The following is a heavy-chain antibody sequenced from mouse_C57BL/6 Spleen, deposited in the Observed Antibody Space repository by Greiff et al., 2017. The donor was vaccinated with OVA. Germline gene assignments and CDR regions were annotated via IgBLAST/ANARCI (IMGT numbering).Heavy chain of an antibody. CDR2: IWSGGST. CDR1: GFSLTSYG. V-gene: IGHV2-2*01. Sequence: VKLMESGPGLVQPSQSLSITCTVSGFSLTSYGVHWVRQSPGKGLEWLGVIWSGGSTDYNAAFISRLSISKDNSKIQVFFKMNSLQADDTAIYYCARKTVVARDYAMDYWGQGTSVTVSS. D-gene: IGHD1-1*01. CDR3: ARKTVVARDYAMDY. J-gene: IGHJ4*01.